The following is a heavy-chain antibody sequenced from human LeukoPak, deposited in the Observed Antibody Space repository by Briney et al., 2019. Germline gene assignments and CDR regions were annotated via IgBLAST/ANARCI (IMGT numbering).Heavy chain of an antibody. CDR2: VYSGGST. CDR3: ARGLGDSSGYYFGYFDY. Sequence: PGGSLRLSCAASGFTVSSNYMSWVRQAPGKGLEWVSVVYSGGSTYYADSVKGRFTISRDNSKSMLYLQMNSLRAEDTAVYYCARGLGDSSGYYFGYFDYWGQGTLVTVSS. V-gene: IGHV3-66*01. CDR1: GFTVSSNY. D-gene: IGHD3-22*01. J-gene: IGHJ4*02.